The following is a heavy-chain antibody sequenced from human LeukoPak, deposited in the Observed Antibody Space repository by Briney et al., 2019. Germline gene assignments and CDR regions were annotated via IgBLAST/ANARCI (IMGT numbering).Heavy chain of an antibody. Sequence: PSETLSLTCTVSGGSISSYYWSWIRQPPGKGLEWIGYIYYSGSTYYNPSLKSRVTISVDTSKNQFSLKLSSVTAADTAMYYCARLYCSGGSCYSGLGSADYWGQGTLVTVAS. CDR2: IYYSGST. D-gene: IGHD2-15*01. CDR1: GGSISSYY. CDR3: ARLYCSGGSCYSGLGSADY. V-gene: IGHV4-59*08. J-gene: IGHJ4*02.